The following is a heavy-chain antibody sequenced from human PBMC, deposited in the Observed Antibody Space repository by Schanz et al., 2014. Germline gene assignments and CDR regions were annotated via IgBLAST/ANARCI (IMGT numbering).Heavy chain of an antibody. V-gene: IGHV3-7*01. Sequence: EVQLVESGGGFVQPGGSLRLSCAASGFSFSDHYMDWVRQAPGKGLEWVANIKQDGSEKYYVDSVKGRFTISRDNAKNSLYLQMNSLTAEDTAVYYCARGVRIDYWGQGTLVTVSS. CDR1: GFSFSDHY. CDR2: IKQDGSEK. CDR3: ARGVRIDY. J-gene: IGHJ4*02. D-gene: IGHD3-3*01.